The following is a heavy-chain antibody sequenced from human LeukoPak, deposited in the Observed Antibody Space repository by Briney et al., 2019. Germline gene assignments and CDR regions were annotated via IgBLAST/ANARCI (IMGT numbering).Heavy chain of an antibody. V-gene: IGHV1-8*01. J-gene: IGHJ4*02. D-gene: IGHD3-9*01. Sequence: ASVNVSCKASGYTFTSYNINWVRQATGQGLEWMGWMNPDSGNTGYAQKFQGRVTMTRNTSISTAYMELSSLKSEDTAMYYCARGRKGILTGYDNDNWGQGTLVTVSS. CDR3: ARGRKGILTGYDNDN. CDR2: MNPDSGNT. CDR1: GYTFTSYN.